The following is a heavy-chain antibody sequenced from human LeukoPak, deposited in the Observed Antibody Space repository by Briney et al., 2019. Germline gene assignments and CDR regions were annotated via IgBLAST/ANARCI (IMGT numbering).Heavy chain of an antibody. J-gene: IGHJ4*02. CDR1: GFTFSSYA. CDR2: ISGSGGST. V-gene: IGHV3-23*01. Sequence: PGGSLRLSCAASGFTFSSYAMSWVRQAPGKGLEWVSTISGSGGSTYYANSVKGRFTISRDNSKNTLYLQMNSLRAEDTAVYYCAKPLTTGRAGFDYWGRGTLVTVSS. CDR3: AKPLTTGRAGFDY. D-gene: IGHD4-11*01.